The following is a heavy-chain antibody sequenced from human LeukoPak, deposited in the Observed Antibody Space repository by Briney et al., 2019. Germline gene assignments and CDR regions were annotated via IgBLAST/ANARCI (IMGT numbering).Heavy chain of an antibody. Sequence: GGSLRLSCAPSGFTFGNFWMSWVRQAPGKGLEWVANIKLDGFEKYYVDSVRRRFTISRDNAKNSLSLQMNSLRAEDTAVYYCARDGCTSTTCSTLGGFSCWGQGTLVTVSS. CDR2: IKLDGFEK. CDR1: GFTFGNFW. CDR3: ARDGCTSTTCSTLGGFSC. V-gene: IGHV3-7*01. J-gene: IGHJ4*02. D-gene: IGHD2-2*01.